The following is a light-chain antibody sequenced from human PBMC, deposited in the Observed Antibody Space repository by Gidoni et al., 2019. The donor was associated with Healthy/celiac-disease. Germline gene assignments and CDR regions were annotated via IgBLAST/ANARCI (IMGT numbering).Light chain of an antibody. Sequence: LQMPQSPSSLSASVGDRVTITCRASQSISSYLNWYQQKPGKAPKLLIYAASSLQSGVPSRFSGSGSGTDFTLTISSLQPEDFATYYCQQSYSTLLYTCGQGTKLEIK. CDR3: QQSYSTLLYT. V-gene: IGKV1-39*01. CDR1: QSISSY. J-gene: IGKJ2*01. CDR2: AAS.